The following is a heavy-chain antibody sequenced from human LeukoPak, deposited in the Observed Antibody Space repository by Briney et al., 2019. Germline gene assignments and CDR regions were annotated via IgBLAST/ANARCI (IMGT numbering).Heavy chain of an antibody. CDR2: ISSSSSYI. CDR1: GFTFSSYS. D-gene: IGHD1-26*01. J-gene: IGHJ4*02. Sequence: GGSLRLSCAASGFTFSSYSMNWVRQAPGKGLEWVSSISSSSSYIYYADSVKGRFTISRDNAKNSLYLQMNSLRAEDTAVYYCARDLPSGSYDYFDYWGQGTLVTVSS. CDR3: ARDLPSGSYDYFDY. V-gene: IGHV3-21*01.